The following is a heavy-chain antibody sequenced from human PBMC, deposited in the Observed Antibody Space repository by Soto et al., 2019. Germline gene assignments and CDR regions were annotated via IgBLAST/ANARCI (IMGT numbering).Heavy chain of an antibody. CDR1: GFTFGSYA. Sequence: GGSLRLSCAASGFTFGSYAMHWVRQAPGKGLEWVAVISYDGSNKYYADSVKGRFTISRDNSKNTLYLQMNSLRAEDTAVYYCARDYHYYDSSGHGGNYYYYGMDVWGQGTTVTVSS. V-gene: IGHV3-30-3*01. CDR2: ISYDGSNK. CDR3: ARDYHYYDSSGHGGNYYYYGMDV. D-gene: IGHD3-22*01. J-gene: IGHJ6*02.